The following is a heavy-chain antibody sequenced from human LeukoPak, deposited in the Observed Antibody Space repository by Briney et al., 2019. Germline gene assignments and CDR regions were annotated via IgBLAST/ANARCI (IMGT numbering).Heavy chain of an antibody. CDR2: IYYSGST. CDR3: ARSRPYSSSWYFFDY. J-gene: IGHJ4*02. Sequence: KTSEALSLTCTVSGGSISSYYWSWIRQPPGKGLEWIGYIYYSGSTNYNPSLKSRVTISVDTSKNKFSLKLSSVTAAHTAVYYCARSRPYSSSWYFFDYWGQGTLVTVSS. V-gene: IGHV4-59*08. D-gene: IGHD6-13*01. CDR1: GGSISSYY.